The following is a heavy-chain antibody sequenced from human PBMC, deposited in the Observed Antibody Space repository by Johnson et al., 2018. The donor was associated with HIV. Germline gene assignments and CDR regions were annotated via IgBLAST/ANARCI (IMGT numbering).Heavy chain of an antibody. D-gene: IGHD2-21*02. Sequence: VQLVESGGGLVQPGGSLRLSCAASGFTFSSYAMSWVRQAPGKGLEWVSAISGSGGSTYYADSVKGRFTISRDNSKNTLYLQMNSLRAEDTAVYYCAKTLRSHLHIVVVTAIPRAFDIWGQGTMVTVSS. CDR1: GFTFSSYA. V-gene: IGHV3-23*04. CDR2: ISGSGGST. J-gene: IGHJ3*02. CDR3: AKTLRSHLHIVVVTAIPRAFDI.